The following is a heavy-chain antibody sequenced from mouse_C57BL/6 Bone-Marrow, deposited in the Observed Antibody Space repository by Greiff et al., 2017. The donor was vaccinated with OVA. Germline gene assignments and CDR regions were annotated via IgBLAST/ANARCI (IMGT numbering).Heavy chain of an antibody. J-gene: IGHJ3*01. CDR2: ISSGGSYT. Sequence: EVKVVESGGDLVKPGGSLKLSCAASGFTFSSYGMSWVRQTPDKRLEWVATISSGGSYTYYPDSVKGRFTISRDNAKNTLYLQMSSLKSEDTAMYYCASHGYDGAYWGQGTLVTVSA. D-gene: IGHD2-2*01. CDR1: GFTFSSYG. CDR3: ASHGYDGAY. V-gene: IGHV5-6*01.